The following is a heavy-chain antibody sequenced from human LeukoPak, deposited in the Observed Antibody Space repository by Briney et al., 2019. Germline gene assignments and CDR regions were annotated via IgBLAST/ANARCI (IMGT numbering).Heavy chain of an antibody. CDR1: GYAFTGYY. J-gene: IGHJ2*01. CDR3: ARGGPGVVVAATTGWYFDL. D-gene: IGHD2-15*01. Sequence: ASVKVSCKTSGYAFTGYYMHWVRQAPGQGLEWMGWINPNSGGTNYAQKFQGRVAMTRDTSISTAYMELSRLRSDDTAVYYCARGGPGVVVAATTGWYFDLWGRGTLVTVSS. CDR2: INPNSGGT. V-gene: IGHV1-2*02.